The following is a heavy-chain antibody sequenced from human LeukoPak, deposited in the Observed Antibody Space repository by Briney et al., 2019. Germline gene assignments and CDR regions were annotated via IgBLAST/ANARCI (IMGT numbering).Heavy chain of an antibody. D-gene: IGHD6-19*01. CDR2: INPSGGST. CDR1: GYTFTSYY. V-gene: IGHV1-46*01. CDR3: ARGSRAVAGPLGGFDP. J-gene: IGHJ5*02. Sequence: ASVTVSCKASGYTFTSYYMHWVRQAPGQGLEWMGIINPSGGSTSYAQKFQGRVTMTRDMSTSTVYMELSSLRSEDTAVYYCARGSRAVAGPLGGFDPWGQGTLVTVSS.